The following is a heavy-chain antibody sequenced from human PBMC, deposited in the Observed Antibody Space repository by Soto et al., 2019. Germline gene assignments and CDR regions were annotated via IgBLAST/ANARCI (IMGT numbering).Heavy chain of an antibody. D-gene: IGHD1-1*01. J-gene: IGHJ6*02. CDR2: IYYSGST. CDR3: ARERETGTDGYYYGMDV. Sequence: SETLSLTCTVSGGTISSYYWSWIRQPPGKGLEWIGYIYYSGSTNYNPSLKSRVTISVDTSKNQFSLKLSSVTAADTAVYYCARERETGTDGYYYGMDVWGQGTTVTVSS. V-gene: IGHV4-59*01. CDR1: GGTISSYY.